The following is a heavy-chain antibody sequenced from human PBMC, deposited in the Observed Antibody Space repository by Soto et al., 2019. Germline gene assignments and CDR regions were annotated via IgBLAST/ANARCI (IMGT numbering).Heavy chain of an antibody. CDR3: ARGDQNIVLMVYASNWFDP. CDR1: GYTFTSYD. D-gene: IGHD2-8*01. CDR2: MNPNSGNT. J-gene: IGHJ5*02. Sequence: ASAKVSCKASGYTFTSYDINWVRQATGQGLEWMGWMNPNSGNTGYAQKFQGRVTMTRNTSISTAYMELSSLRSEDTAVYYCARGDQNIVLMVYASNWFDPWGQGTLVTVSS. V-gene: IGHV1-8*01.